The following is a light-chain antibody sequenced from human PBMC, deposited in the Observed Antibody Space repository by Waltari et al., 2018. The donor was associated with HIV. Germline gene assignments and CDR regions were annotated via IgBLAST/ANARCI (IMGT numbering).Light chain of an antibody. CDR1: SPNSGSNY. CDR2: RNN. Sequence: QSVLTQPPSASVTPGQRVTITCSGSSPNSGSNYVYWYQQLPGTAPKLLIYRNNQRPSGVPDRLSGSKSGTSASLAISGLRSEDEADYYCAAWDDSLSGLVFGGGTKLTVL. V-gene: IGLV1-47*01. J-gene: IGLJ3*02. CDR3: AAWDDSLSGLV.